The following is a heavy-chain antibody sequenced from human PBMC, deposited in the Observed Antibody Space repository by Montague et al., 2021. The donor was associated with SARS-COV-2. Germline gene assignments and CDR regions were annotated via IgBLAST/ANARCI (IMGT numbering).Heavy chain of an antibody. CDR1: GDSINNVNYF. V-gene: IGHV4-61*02. Sequence: TLSLTCSVFGDSINNVNYFWSWIRQPAGKGLEWIGRVYISGSTDYNPSLKSRVTMLLDKSANELTLQVTSVTAADTAVYYCARVSGYGSASSFNWFDSWGQGLVVTVSS. D-gene: IGHD3-10*01. CDR3: ARVSGYGSASSFNWFDS. J-gene: IGHJ5*01. CDR2: VYISGST.